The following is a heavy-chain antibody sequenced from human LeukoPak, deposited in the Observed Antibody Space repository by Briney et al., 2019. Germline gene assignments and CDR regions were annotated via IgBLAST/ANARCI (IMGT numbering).Heavy chain of an antibody. D-gene: IGHD3-22*01. CDR1: GGSISSYY. CDR3: ARDTYYYDSSGYYPYYMDV. J-gene: IGHJ6*03. CDR2: IYYSGST. Sequence: SETLSLTCTVSGGSISSYYWSWIRQPPGKGLEWIGYIYYSGSTNYNPSLKSRVTISVDTSKNQFSLKLSSVTAADTAVYYCARDTYYYDSSGYYPYYMDVWGKGTTVTVS. V-gene: IGHV4-59*01.